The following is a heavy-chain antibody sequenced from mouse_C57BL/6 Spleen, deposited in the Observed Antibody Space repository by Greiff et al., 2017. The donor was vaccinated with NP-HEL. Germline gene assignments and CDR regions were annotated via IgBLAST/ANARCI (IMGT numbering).Heavy chain of an antibody. CDR2: IHPSDSDT. CDR1: GYTFTSYW. V-gene: IGHV1-74*01. CDR3: AISLPYYDDDGFAY. J-gene: IGHJ3*01. D-gene: IGHD2-4*01. Sequence: QVQLQQPGAELVKPGASVKVSCKASGYTFTSYWMHWVKQRPGQGLEWIGRIHPSDSDTNYNQKFKGKATLTVDKSSSTAYMQLSSLTSEDSAVYYCAISLPYYDDDGFAYWGQGTLVTVSA.